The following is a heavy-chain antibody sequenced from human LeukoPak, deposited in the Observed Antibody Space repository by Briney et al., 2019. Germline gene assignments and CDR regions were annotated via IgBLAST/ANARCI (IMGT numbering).Heavy chain of an antibody. J-gene: IGHJ4*02. D-gene: IGHD4-17*01. Sequence: GGFLRLSCAASGFTFSNAWMSWVRQAPGKGLEWVGRIKSKTHAGTTEYAAPVKGRFTISRDDSKNTLSLQMNSLKTEDTAVYYCITDLGDYGYWGQGTLVTVSA. CDR3: ITDLGDYGY. CDR2: IKSKTHAGTT. V-gene: IGHV3-15*01. CDR1: GFTFSNAW.